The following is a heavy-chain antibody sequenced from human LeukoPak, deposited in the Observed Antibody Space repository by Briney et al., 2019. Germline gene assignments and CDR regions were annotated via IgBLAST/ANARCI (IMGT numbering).Heavy chain of an antibody. D-gene: IGHD3-22*01. Sequence: GGSLRLSCAASGFSFSTYSMNWVRQAPGKGLEWVSSISSRSDYIYYADSVKGRFTISRDNAKNSLYLQMNSLRAEDTAVYYCAKDPKYDSSGYYYGRFDYWGQGTLVTVSS. CDR2: ISSRSDYI. V-gene: IGHV3-21*01. J-gene: IGHJ4*02. CDR3: AKDPKYDSSGYYYGRFDY. CDR1: GFSFSTYS.